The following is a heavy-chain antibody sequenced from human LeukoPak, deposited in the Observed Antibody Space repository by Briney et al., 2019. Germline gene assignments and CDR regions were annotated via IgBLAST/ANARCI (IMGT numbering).Heavy chain of an antibody. CDR2: IIPIFGTA. V-gene: IGHV1-69*06. D-gene: IGHD1-1*01. CDR3: ARGRPPPRNGVYYYYMDV. CDR1: GGTFSSYA. Sequence: ASVKVSCKASGGTFSSYAISWVRQAPGQGLEWMGGIIPIFGTANYAQKFQGRVTITADKSTSTAYMELSSLRSEDTAVYYCARGRPPPRNGVYYYYMDVWGKGTTVTVSS. J-gene: IGHJ6*03.